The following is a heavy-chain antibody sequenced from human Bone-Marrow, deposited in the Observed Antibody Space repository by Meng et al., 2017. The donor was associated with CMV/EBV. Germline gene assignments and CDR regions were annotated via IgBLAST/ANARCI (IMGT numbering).Heavy chain of an antibody. V-gene: IGHV4-4*02. CDR2: IYHSGST. J-gene: IGHJ4*02. Sequence: GSLSLTCAVSGGSISSSNWWSWVRQPPGKGLEWIGEIYHSGSTNYNPSLKSRVTISVDKSKNQFSLKLSSVTAADTAVYYCARFGAQYCSSTSCYMTPFDDWGQGKLVTVSS. CDR1: GGSISSSNW. CDR3: ARFGAQYCSSTSCYMTPFDD. D-gene: IGHD2-2*02.